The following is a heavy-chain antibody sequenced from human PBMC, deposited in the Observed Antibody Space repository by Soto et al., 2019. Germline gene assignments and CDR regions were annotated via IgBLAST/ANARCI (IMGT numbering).Heavy chain of an antibody. Sequence: XGSLGLSCAASGFTFSSYSMNWVRQAPGKGLEWVSSISSSSSYIYYADSVKGRFTISRDNAKNSLYLQMNSLRAEDTAVYYCARDRDSYGWFDPWGQGTLVTVSS. J-gene: IGHJ5*02. V-gene: IGHV3-21*01. CDR1: GFTFSSYS. CDR2: ISSSSSYI. D-gene: IGHD5-18*01. CDR3: ARDRDSYGWFDP.